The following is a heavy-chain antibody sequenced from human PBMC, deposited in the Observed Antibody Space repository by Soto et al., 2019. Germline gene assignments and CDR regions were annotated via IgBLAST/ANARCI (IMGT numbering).Heavy chain of an antibody. D-gene: IGHD3-16*02. CDR1: GFTFSNAW. V-gene: IGHV3-15*01. CDR2: IKSKTDGGTT. J-gene: IGHJ4*02. CDR3: TTDPNLGELSPLKYYFDY. Sequence: GGSLRLSCAASGFTFSNAWMSWVRQAPGKGLEWVGRIKSKTDGGTTDYAAPVKGRFTISRDDSKNTRYLQMNSLKTEDTAVYYCTTDPNLGELSPLKYYFDYWGQGTLVTVSS.